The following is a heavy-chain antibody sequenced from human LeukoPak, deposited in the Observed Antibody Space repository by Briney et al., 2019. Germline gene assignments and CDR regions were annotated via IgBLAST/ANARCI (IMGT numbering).Heavy chain of an antibody. Sequence: PGGSLRLSCAASGFTFSSYSMNWVRQAPGKGLEWVSSISSSSSYIYYADSVKGRFTISRDNAKNSLYLQMNSLRAEDTAVYYCARVSEDYCSSTSCYSHAFDIWGQGTMVTVSS. CDR3: ARVSEDYCSSTSCYSHAFDI. CDR1: GFTFSSYS. CDR2: ISSSSSYI. D-gene: IGHD2-2*01. V-gene: IGHV3-21*01. J-gene: IGHJ3*02.